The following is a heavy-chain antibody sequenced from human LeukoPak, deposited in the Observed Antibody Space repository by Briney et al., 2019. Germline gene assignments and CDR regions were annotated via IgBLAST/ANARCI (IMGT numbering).Heavy chain of an antibody. V-gene: IGHV4-39*01. D-gene: IGHD3-22*01. CDR1: GGSISSSGFH. Sequence: SETLSLTCSVSGGSISSSGFHWGWIRQPPGKGLEWMATIYYSGSTYHSPSLNSRVTISVDTSKNQLSLKLSSVTAADTAVYYCARQWFHNYYDTRGAAFDIWGHGTMVTVSS. J-gene: IGHJ3*02. CDR2: IYYSGST. CDR3: ARQWFHNYYDTRGAAFDI.